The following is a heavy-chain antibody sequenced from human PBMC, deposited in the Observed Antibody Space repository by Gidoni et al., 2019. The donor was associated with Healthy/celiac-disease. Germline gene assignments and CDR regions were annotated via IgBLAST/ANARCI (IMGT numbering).Heavy chain of an antibody. V-gene: IGHV4-39*01. J-gene: IGHJ3*02. Sequence: QLQLQESGPGLVKPSETLSLTCTVSGGSIRSSSYYWGGIRQPPGKGLEWIGSIYYSGSTDYNPSLKSRVTISVDTSKNQFSLKLSSVTAADTAVYYCARYCSGGSCYDAFDIWGQGTMVTVSS. CDR2: IYYSGST. CDR3: ARYCSGGSCYDAFDI. CDR1: GGSIRSSSYY. D-gene: IGHD2-15*01.